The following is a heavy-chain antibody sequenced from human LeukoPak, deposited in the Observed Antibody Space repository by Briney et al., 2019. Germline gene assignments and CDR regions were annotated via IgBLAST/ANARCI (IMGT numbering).Heavy chain of an antibody. D-gene: IGHD6-19*01. Sequence: PGGSLRLSCATSGFTFSTYWMHWVRQAPGKGLVWVSRIDTDGTITTYADSVKGRFTISRDNSKNTLYLQMNSLRAEDTAVYYCAASQFIAVAGTGSRDAFDIWGQGTMVTVSS. V-gene: IGHV3-74*01. CDR1: GFTFSTYW. CDR3: AASQFIAVAGTGSRDAFDI. J-gene: IGHJ3*02. CDR2: IDTDGTIT.